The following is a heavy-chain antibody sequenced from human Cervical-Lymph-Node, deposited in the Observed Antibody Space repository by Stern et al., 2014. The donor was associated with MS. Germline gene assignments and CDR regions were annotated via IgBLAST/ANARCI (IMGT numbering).Heavy chain of an antibody. Sequence: EVQLVESGAELIRPGESLKISCKGSGYKFSIYWIAWVRQMPGQGLEWMGIIYPGDSETRSSPSFQGQVTMSADKSTSTAYLQWSSLNASDTAMYFCARQTTAWASDVWGQGTLVTVSS. CDR2: IYPGDSET. CDR1: GYKFSIYW. CDR3: ARQTTAWASDV. D-gene: IGHD1-14*01. J-gene: IGHJ4*02. V-gene: IGHV5-51*01.